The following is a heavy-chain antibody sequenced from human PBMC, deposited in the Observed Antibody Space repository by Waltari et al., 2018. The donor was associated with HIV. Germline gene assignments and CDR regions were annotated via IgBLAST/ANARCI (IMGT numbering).Heavy chain of an antibody. CDR2: ISSSSSTI. Sequence: EVQLVESGGGLVQPGGSLRLSCAASGFTFSSYGRNWVRQDPGKGLEWISYISSSSSTIYYADSVKGRFTVSRDNAKNSLYLQMNSLRDEDTAVYYCARGSARLWDFDYWGQGTLVTVSS. V-gene: IGHV3-48*02. CDR3: ARGSARLWDFDY. J-gene: IGHJ4*02. CDR1: GFTFSSYG. D-gene: IGHD7-27*01.